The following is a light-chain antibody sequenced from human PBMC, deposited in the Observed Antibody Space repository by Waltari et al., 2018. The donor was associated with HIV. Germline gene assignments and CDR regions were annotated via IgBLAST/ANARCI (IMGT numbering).Light chain of an antibody. CDR3: QAWDSSTVI. Sequence: SYELTQPPSVSVSPGQTASITCSGEKLGEKYACWYQQTPGQSPVVVIYQDRKRPSGIPERISGSNSGNTATLTINGTQAMDEADYYCQAWDSSTVIFGGGTRLTVL. CDR1: KLGEKY. J-gene: IGLJ2*01. V-gene: IGLV3-1*01. CDR2: QDR.